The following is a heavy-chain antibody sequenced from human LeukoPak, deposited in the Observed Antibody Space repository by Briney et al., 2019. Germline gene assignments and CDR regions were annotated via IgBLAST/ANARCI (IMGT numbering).Heavy chain of an antibody. CDR1: GGSFRDYY. Sequence: PSETLSLTCAVYGGSFRDYYRSWIRQPPGKGLEWIGEIKDDGSTRHNPSLKSRVIISIDTSRNQFSLKLTSVTAADTAVYYCARGGGDVYNVFDYWGQGTLVTVSS. CDR2: IKDDGST. J-gene: IGHJ4*02. CDR3: ARGGGDVYNVFDY. D-gene: IGHD5-24*01. V-gene: IGHV4-34*01.